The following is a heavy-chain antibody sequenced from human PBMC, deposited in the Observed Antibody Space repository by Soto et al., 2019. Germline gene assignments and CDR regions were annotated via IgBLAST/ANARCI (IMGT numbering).Heavy chain of an antibody. J-gene: IGHJ4*02. CDR3: AASPLHGSTRPDLDY. CDR2: INPSGGST. Sequence: ASVKVSCTASGYTFTSYYMHWVRQAPGQGLEWMGIINPSGGSTSYAQKFQGRVTMTRDTSTSTVYMELSSLRSEDTAVYYCAASPLHGSTRPDLDYWGQGTLVTVSS. D-gene: IGHD3-10*01. V-gene: IGHV1-46*01. CDR1: GYTFTSYY.